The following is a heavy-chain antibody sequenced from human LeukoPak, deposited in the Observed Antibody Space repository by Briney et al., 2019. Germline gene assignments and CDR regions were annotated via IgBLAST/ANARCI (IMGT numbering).Heavy chain of an antibody. CDR2: MNPNSGNT. D-gene: IGHD3-16*02. CDR3: ARGPLHLGELSLYRLVY. CDR1: GYTFGSYD. J-gene: IGHJ4*02. Sequence: ASVKVSCKASGYTFGSYDINWVRQATGQGLEWMGWMNPNSGNTGYAQSFQGRVTMTRNTSISTAYMELSSLRSEDTAVYYCARGPLHLGELSLYRLVYWGQGTLVTVSS. V-gene: IGHV1-8*01.